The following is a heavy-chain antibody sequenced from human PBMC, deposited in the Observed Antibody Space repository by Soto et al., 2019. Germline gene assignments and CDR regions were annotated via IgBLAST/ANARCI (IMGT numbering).Heavy chain of an antibody. CDR3: ARATPRYCSGGSCDTYDAFDI. V-gene: IGHV3-21*01. Sequence: GGSLRLSCAASGFTFSSYSMNWVRQAPGKGLEWVSSISSSSSYIYYADSVKGRFTISRDNAKNSLYLQMNSLRAEDTAVYYCARATPRYCSGGSCDTYDAFDIWGQGTMVTVSS. J-gene: IGHJ3*02. CDR1: GFTFSSYS. CDR2: ISSSSSYI. D-gene: IGHD2-15*01.